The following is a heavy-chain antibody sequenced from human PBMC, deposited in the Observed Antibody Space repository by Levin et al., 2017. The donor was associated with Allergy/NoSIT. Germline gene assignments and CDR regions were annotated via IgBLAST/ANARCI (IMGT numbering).Heavy chain of an antibody. CDR3: AREEPGRYGYYGMDV. J-gene: IGHJ6*02. CDR1: GGTFRSDA. D-gene: IGHD2-2*03. V-gene: IGHV1-69*01. Sequence: KISCKVSGGTFRSDAINWVRQAPGQGLEWMGGIIPLFDTTNYAQKFQGRVTITADEPTSTAYMEMKSLISEDTAVYYCAREEPGRYGYYGMDVWGQGTTVTVSS. CDR2: IIPLFDTT.